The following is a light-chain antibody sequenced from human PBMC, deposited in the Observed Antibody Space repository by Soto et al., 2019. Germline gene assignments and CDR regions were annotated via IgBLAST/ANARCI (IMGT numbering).Light chain of an antibody. J-gene: IGKJ5*01. CDR1: QSISSY. Sequence: DIQMTQSPSSLSASVGYKVTITGRASQSISSYLSWYQHKPVKAPKLLIFAESSLQSGVPSRFSGSGSGTDFTLTVSNLQPEDFATYYCQQSYTSRITFGLGTRLE. V-gene: IGKV1-39*01. CDR2: AES. CDR3: QQSYTSRIT.